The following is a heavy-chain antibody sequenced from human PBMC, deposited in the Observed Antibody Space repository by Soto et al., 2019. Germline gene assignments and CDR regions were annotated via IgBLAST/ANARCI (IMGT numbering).Heavy chain of an antibody. D-gene: IGHD1-26*01. J-gene: IGHJ4*02. Sequence: PSETLSLTCTVSGGSISSYYWSWIRQPPGKGLEWIGYIYYSGSTNYNPSLKSRVTISVDTSKNQFSLKLSSVTAADTAVYYCARAGSYRIDFDYWGQGTLVTVSS. CDR2: IYYSGST. CDR3: ARAGSYRIDFDY. CDR1: GGSISSYY. V-gene: IGHV4-59*01.